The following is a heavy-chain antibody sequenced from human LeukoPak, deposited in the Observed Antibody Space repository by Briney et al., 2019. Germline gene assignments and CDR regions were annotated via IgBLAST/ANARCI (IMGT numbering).Heavy chain of an antibody. V-gene: IGHV4-34*01. Sequence: SETLSLTCAVYGGSFSGYYWSWIRQPPGKGLEWIGEINHSGSTNYNPSLKSRVTISVDTSKNQFSLKLSSVTAADTAVYYCARAPDRVYYGMDVWGQGTTVTVSS. J-gene: IGHJ6*02. CDR3: ARAPDRVYYGMDV. D-gene: IGHD3-10*01. CDR1: GGSFSGYY. CDR2: INHSGST.